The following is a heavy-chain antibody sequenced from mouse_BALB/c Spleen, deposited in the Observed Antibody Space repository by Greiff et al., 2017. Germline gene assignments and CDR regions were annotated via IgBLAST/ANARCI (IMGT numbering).Heavy chain of an antibody. CDR1: GFSLSRYS. D-gene: IGHD3-2*01. CDR2: IWGGGST. Sequence: QVHVKQSGPGLVAPSQSLSITCTVSGFSLSRYSVHWVRQPPGKGLEWLGMIWGGGSTDYNSALKSRLSISKDNSKSQVFLKMNSLQTDDTAMYYCARNEREGTARAQFAYWGQGTLVTVSA. V-gene: IGHV2-6-4*01. CDR3: ARNEREGTARAQFAY. J-gene: IGHJ3*01.